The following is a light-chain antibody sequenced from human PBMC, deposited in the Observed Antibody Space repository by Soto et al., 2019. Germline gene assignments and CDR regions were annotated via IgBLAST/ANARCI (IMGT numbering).Light chain of an antibody. CDR2: LHSDGGH. J-gene: IGLJ2*01. Sequence: QSVLTQSPSASASLGASVKLTCTLSSGHSSYAIAWHQQQPEKGPRYSMKLHSDGGHTKGDGIPDRFSGSSSGTERYLTISSLQSEDEADYYCQTWGTGTLVFGGGTKVTVL. CDR3: QTWGTGTLV. CDR1: SGHSSYA. V-gene: IGLV4-69*01.